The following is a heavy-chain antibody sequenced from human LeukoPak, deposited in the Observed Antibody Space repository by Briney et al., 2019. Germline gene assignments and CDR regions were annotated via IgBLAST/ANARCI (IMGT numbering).Heavy chain of an antibody. J-gene: IGHJ4*02. Sequence: ASVKVSCKASGGTFSSYAISWVRQAPGQGLEWMGIINPSGGSISYAQKFQGRVTMTRDMSTSTVYMELSSLRSEDTAVYYCARETYCSGGSCLRGYFDYWGQGTLVTVSS. V-gene: IGHV1-46*01. CDR3: ARETYCSGGSCLRGYFDY. CDR2: INPSGGSI. D-gene: IGHD2-15*01. CDR1: GGTFSSYA.